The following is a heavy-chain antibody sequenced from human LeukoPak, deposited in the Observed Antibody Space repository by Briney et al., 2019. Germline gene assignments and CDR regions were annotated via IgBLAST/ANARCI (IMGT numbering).Heavy chain of an antibody. CDR2: IYHSGST. D-gene: IGHD6-13*01. CDR3: ARVETEGSSWYGVHYFAY. J-gene: IGHJ4*02. Sequence: SETLSLTCTVSAYSINNGYYWGWIRQPPGKGLEWIGNIYHSGSTSYNPSLESRVTISLDTSNNQFSLKLTSLTAAGTAMYYCARVETEGSSWYGVHYFAYWGQGTQVTVSS. V-gene: IGHV4-38-2*02. CDR1: AYSINNGYY.